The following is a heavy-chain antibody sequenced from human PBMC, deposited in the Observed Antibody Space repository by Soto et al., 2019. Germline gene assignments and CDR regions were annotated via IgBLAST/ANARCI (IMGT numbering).Heavy chain of an antibody. CDR3: ARQEMATKNVDAFDI. Sequence: PGESLKISCKGSGYSFTSYWIGWVRQMPGKGLEWMGIIYPGDSDTRYSPSFQGQVTISADKSISTAYLQWSSLKASDTAMYYCARQEMATKNVDAFDIWVQGTMVTVSS. V-gene: IGHV5-51*01. D-gene: IGHD5-12*01. J-gene: IGHJ3*02. CDR2: IYPGDSDT. CDR1: GYSFTSYW.